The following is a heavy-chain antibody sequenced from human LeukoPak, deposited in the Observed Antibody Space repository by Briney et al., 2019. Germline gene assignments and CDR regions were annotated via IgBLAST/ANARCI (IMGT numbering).Heavy chain of an antibody. D-gene: IGHD3-9*01. Sequence: SETLSLTCTVSGGSISSYYWSWIRQPPGKGLEWIGYIYYSGSTNYNPSLKSRVTISVDTSKNQFSLKLSSVTAADTAVYYCAREQRIFNAFDIWGQGTMATVSS. V-gene: IGHV4-59*12. J-gene: IGHJ3*02. CDR3: AREQRIFNAFDI. CDR2: IYYSGST. CDR1: GGSISSYY.